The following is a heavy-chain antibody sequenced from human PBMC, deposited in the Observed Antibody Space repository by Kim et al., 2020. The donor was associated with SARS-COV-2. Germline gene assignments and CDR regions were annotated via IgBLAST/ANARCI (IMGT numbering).Heavy chain of an antibody. D-gene: IGHD1-26*01. J-gene: IGHJ4*02. V-gene: IGHV3-30*04. CDR2: ISYDGSNK. Sequence: GGSLRLSCVASGFTFSSYAMHWVRQAPGKGLEWVAVISYDGSNKYYADSVKGRFTISRDNSKNTLYLQMNSLRAEDTAVYYCARDREGIVGAKYFDYWGQGTLVTVSS. CDR1: GFTFSSYA. CDR3: ARDREGIVGAKYFDY.